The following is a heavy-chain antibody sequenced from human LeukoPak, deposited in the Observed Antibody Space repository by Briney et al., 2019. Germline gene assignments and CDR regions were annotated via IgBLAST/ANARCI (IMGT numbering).Heavy chain of an antibody. CDR1: GFSFRDYP. CDR3: AKSLLTTATGTGRAFDI. CDR2: ISAGADVI. J-gene: IGHJ3*02. V-gene: IGHV3-23*01. Sequence: GGSLRLSCEAAGFSFRDYPMGWVRRASGKRLEWVSGISAGADVIFYADPVKGRFTISRDNSKNTLYLQMNSLRAEDSAEYYCAKSLLTTATGTGRAFDIWGQGTMVTVSS. D-gene: IGHD1-1*01.